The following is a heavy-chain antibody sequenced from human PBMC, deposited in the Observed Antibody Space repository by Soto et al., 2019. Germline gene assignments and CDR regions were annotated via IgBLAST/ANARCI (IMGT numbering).Heavy chain of an antibody. Sequence: PGGSLRLSCAASGFTFSSYAMHWVRQAPGKGLEWVAVISYDGSNKYYADSVKGRFTISRDNSKNTLYLQMNSLRAEDTAVYYCARDHYCSSTSCPKVYYYGMAVWGQGTTVTVSS. D-gene: IGHD2-2*01. CDR2: ISYDGSNK. CDR3: ARDHYCSSTSCPKVYYYGMAV. V-gene: IGHV3-30-3*01. J-gene: IGHJ6*02. CDR1: GFTFSSYA.